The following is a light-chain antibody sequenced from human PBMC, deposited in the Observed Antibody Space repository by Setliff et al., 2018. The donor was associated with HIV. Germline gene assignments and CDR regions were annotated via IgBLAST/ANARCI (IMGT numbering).Light chain of an antibody. Sequence: QSALTQPASVSGSPGQLITISCTATSSDVGDFDSVAWYQQHPGRAPKLMIYEVNNRPSGVSNRFSGSKSGNTASLTISGLQADDEADYYCSSYTTTSTLRVFGAGTKVTVL. CDR2: EVN. CDR3: SSYTTTSTLRV. V-gene: IGLV2-14*01. CDR1: SSDVGDFDS. J-gene: IGLJ1*01.